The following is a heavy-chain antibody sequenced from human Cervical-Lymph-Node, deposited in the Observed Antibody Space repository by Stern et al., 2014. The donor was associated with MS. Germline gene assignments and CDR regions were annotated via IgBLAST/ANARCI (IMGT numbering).Heavy chain of an antibody. V-gene: IGHV1-46*01. J-gene: IGHJ4*02. CDR3: ARDRSSYYDSNTYCDY. D-gene: IGHD3-22*01. CDR1: GYTFASFY. Sequence: QLVQSGAEVKKPGASVKVSCRTSGYTFASFYMHWLRQAPGQGLEWMGMISPSADTTTYAQKFQGRISITREMPTTTVYMELSSLTEEDTAVYYCARDRSSYYDSNTYCDYWGQGTLVTVSS. CDR2: ISPSADTT.